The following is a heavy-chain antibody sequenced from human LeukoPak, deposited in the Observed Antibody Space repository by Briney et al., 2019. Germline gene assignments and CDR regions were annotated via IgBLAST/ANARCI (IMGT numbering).Heavy chain of an antibody. D-gene: IGHD3-22*01. J-gene: IGHJ3*02. CDR2: IFHSGNT. CDR3: VRETATYYYDSRGYYRQIEVFDI. Sequence: SETLSLTCAVSGVSISSSNWWTWVRQPPGKGLEWIGEIFHSGNTNYNPSLTSRVTMSVDKSKNQFSLQLNSVTATDTAVYYCVRETATYYYDSRGYYRQIEVFDIWGQGTPVIVSS. V-gene: IGHV4-4*02. CDR1: GVSISSSNW.